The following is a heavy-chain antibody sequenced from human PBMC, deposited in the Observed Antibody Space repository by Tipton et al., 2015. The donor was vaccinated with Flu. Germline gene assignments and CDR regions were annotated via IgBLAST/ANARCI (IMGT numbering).Heavy chain of an antibody. CDR3: AGTRSGNYLDDAFDI. CDR1: GGSISSGSHY. V-gene: IGHV4-61*09. Sequence: TLSLTCTVSGGSISSGSHYWSWIRQPAGRGLEWIGQLYTSGSTNYSPSLQSRVTMSVDTAKNQFSLKLSSVTAADTAVYYCAGTRSGNYLDDAFDIWGQGTMVTVSS. CDR2: LYTSGST. J-gene: IGHJ3*02. D-gene: IGHD1-26*01.